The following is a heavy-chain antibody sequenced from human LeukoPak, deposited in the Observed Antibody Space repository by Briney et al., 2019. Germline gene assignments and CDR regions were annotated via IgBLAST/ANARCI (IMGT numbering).Heavy chain of an antibody. CDR1: GGSLSTYY. D-gene: IGHD3-3*02. J-gene: IGHJ4*02. V-gene: IGHV4-59*01. CDR3: ARGTLAYYFDY. Sequence: SETLSLTCTVSGGSLSTYYWSWIRQSPGKGLEWIGYIYYSGSTNYNPSLKSRVTISVDTSRNQFSLKLSSVTAADTAVYYCARGTLAYYFDYWGQGTLDTVSS. CDR2: IYYSGST.